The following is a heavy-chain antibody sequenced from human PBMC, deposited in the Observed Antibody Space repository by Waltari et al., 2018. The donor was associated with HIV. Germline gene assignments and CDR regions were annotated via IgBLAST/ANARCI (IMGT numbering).Heavy chain of an antibody. Sequence: DVQLVESGGGFVKPGESLRLSCAASGFSFSSAWMTWVRQAPGRGLEWVGLIKSQSDGGTRNYSAPVRGRFTIFRNDSKKVMYLQMNSLTDEDTGVYYCTGPRMDVWGQGTTVIVS. CDR3: TGPRMDV. CDR2: IKSQSDGGTR. J-gene: IGHJ6*02. CDR1: GFSFSSAW. V-gene: IGHV3-15*05.